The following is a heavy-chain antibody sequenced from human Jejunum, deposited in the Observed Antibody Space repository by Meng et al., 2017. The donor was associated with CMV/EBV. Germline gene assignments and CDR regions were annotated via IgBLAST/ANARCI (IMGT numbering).Heavy chain of an antibody. Sequence: KVSCTESGESFISYAMNWLRQAPGQGLEWVGWIGTNTGIPTYAPGFTGRFVFSLDTSVNTAFLQISGLKAEDTAVYYCAAGAAPMYWGQGTLVTVSS. D-gene: IGHD6-25*01. J-gene: IGHJ4*02. V-gene: IGHV7-4-1*02. CDR3: AAGAAPMY. CDR1: GESFISYA. CDR2: IGTNTGIP.